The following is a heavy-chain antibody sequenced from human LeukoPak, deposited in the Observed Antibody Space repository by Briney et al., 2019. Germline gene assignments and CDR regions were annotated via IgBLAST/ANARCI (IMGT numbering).Heavy chain of an antibody. CDR3: ARDEDYDYVWGSPSRGFDY. V-gene: IGHV4-4*02. J-gene: IGHJ4*02. D-gene: IGHD3-16*01. CDR2: IYHSGST. Sequence: PSGTLSLTCAVSGGSISSSNWWSWVRQPPGKGLEWIGEIYHSGSTNYNPSLKSRVTISVDKSKNQFSLKLSSVTAADTAVYYCARDEDYDYVWGSPSRGFDYWGQGTLVTVSS. CDR1: GGSISSSNW.